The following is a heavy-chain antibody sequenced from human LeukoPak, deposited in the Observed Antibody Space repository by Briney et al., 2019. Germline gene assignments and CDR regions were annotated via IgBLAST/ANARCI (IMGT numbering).Heavy chain of an antibody. CDR1: GGSISSGGYY. V-gene: IGHV4-30-2*01. Sequence: PSETLSLTRTVSGGSISSGGYYWSWIRQPPGKGLEWIGYIYHSGSTYYNPSLKSRVTISVDTSKNQFSLKLSSVTAADTAVYYCARASSGYQGWFDPWGQGILVTVSS. D-gene: IGHD5-12*01. CDR2: IYHSGST. CDR3: ARASSGYQGWFDP. J-gene: IGHJ5*02.